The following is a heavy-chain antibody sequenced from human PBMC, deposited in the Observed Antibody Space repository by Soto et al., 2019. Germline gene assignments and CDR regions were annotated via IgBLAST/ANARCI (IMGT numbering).Heavy chain of an antibody. J-gene: IGHJ4*02. Sequence: EVQLLESGGGLVQPGGSLRLSCAASGFTFSSYAMNWVRQAPGKGLEWVSAISGSGGSTYYADSVKGRFTISRDNSKNTLYLQMSSLRAEDTAVYYCAKNSGSAGTTSGDYWGQGTLVTVSS. D-gene: IGHD1-1*01. V-gene: IGHV3-23*01. CDR1: GFTFSSYA. CDR3: AKNSGSAGTTSGDY. CDR2: ISGSGGST.